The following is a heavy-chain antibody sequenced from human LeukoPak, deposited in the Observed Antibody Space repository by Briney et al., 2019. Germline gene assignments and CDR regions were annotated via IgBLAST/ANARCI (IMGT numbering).Heavy chain of an antibody. CDR2: IQYDGSNK. CDR3: ASYNPYY. V-gene: IGHV3-30*02. J-gene: IGHJ4*02. D-gene: IGHD1-1*01. Sequence: GGSLRLSCAASGFTFSNYGMHWVRQAPGKGLEWVAFIQYDGSNKYYADSVKGRFTISRDNSKNTLHLQMNSLRAEDTAVYYCASYNPYYGGQGTLVTVSS. CDR1: GFTFSNYG.